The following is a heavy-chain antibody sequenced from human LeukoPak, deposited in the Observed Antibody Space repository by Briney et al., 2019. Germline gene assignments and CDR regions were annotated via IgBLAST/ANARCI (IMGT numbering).Heavy chain of an antibody. D-gene: IGHD2-2*01. CDR2: IIPILGIA. CDR3: ARGLIDIVVVPAPHDNWFDP. Sequence: SVKVSCKASGGTFSSYAISWVRQAPGQGLEWMGRIIPILGIANYAQKFQGRVTITADKSTSTAYMELSSLRSEDTAVYYCARGLIDIVVVPAPHDNWFDPWGQGTLVTVSS. CDR1: GGTFSSYA. V-gene: IGHV1-69*04. J-gene: IGHJ5*02.